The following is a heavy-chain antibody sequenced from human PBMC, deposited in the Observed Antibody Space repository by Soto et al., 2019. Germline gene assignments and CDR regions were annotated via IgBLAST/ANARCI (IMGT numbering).Heavy chain of an antibody. J-gene: IGHJ4*02. CDR1: GGSVSSTSYY. CDR2: IHYSGST. V-gene: IGHV4-61*01. Sequence: PSETLSLTCTVSGGSVSSTSYYWTWIRQPPGKGLEWIGYIHYSGSTNYIPSLQSRVTISVDTSKNHFSLELTSVTAADTAVYYCARACEHLYFDYWGQGALVTVSS. CDR3: ARACEHLYFDY.